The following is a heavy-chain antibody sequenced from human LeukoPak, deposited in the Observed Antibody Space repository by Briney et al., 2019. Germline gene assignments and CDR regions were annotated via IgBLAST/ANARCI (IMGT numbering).Heavy chain of an antibody. CDR1: GFTFSSYG. V-gene: IGHV3-30*19. D-gene: IGHD1-26*01. CDR3: ARGGWEYDAFDI. CDR2: IWYDGSNK. Sequence: GGSLRLSCAASGFTFSSYGMHWVRQAPGKGLEWVAVIWYDGSNKYYADSVKGRFTISRDNSKNTLYLQMNSLRAEDTAVYYCARGGWEYDAFDIWGQGTMVTVSS. J-gene: IGHJ3*02.